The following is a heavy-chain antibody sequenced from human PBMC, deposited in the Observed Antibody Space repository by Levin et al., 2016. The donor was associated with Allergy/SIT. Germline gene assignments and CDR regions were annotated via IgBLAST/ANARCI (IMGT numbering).Heavy chain of an antibody. J-gene: IGHJ5*02. CDR3: ARSYDSSGWRRSWFDP. V-gene: IGHV4-59*08. D-gene: IGHD3-22*01. CDR2: IYYSGST. Sequence: WIRQPPGKGLEWIGDIYYSGSTNYNPSLKSRVTISIDTSENQFSLKLSSVTAADTAVYYCARSYDSSGWRRSWFDPWGQGTLVTVSS.